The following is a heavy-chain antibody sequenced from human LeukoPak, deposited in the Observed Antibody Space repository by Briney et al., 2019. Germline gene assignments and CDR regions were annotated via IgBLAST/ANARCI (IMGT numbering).Heavy chain of an antibody. Sequence: GASVKVSCKASGGTFSSYAISWVRQAPGQGLEWMGRIIPIFGTANYAQKFQGRVTITTDESTSTAYMELSGLRSEDTAVYYCARGLRTQEAFDIWGQGTMVTVSS. CDR3: ARGLRTQEAFDI. J-gene: IGHJ3*02. CDR2: IIPIFGTA. V-gene: IGHV1-69*05. CDR1: GGTFSSYA.